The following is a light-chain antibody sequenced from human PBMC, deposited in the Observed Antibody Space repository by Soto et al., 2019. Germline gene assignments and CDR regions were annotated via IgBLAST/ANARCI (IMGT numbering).Light chain of an antibody. V-gene: IGLV2-18*02. Sequence: QSALTQPPSVSGSPGQSVTISCTGTSSDVGSYNRLSWYQQPPGTAPKLIMYEVNTRPSGVPDRFSGSKSGSTASLTISGLQAEDEADYYCQSYDNILSGPLFGGGTKLTVL. CDR1: SSDVGSYNR. J-gene: IGLJ3*02. CDR3: QSYDNILSGPL. CDR2: EVN.